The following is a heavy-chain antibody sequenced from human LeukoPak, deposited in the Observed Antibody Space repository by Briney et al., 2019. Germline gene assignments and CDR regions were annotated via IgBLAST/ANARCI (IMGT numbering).Heavy chain of an antibody. CDR3: ARDGPNNFDY. V-gene: IGHV3-48*01. J-gene: IGHJ4*02. CDR2: ISGGSSI. CDR1: GFTFSSYS. Sequence: GGSLRLSCAASGFTFSSYSMNWVRQAPGKGLEWVSYISGGSSIYYADSVKGRFTISRDNAKNSLYLQMNSLRAEDTAVYYCARDGPNNFDYWGQGTLVTVSS.